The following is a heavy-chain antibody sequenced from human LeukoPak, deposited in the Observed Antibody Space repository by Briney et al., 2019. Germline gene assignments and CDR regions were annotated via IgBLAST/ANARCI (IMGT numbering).Heavy chain of an antibody. V-gene: IGHV3-30-3*01. CDR1: GFTFSSYA. J-gene: IGHJ4*02. CDR2: ISYDGSNK. Sequence: GGSLRLSCAASGFTFSSYAMHWVRQAPGKGLEWVAVISYDGSNKYYADSVKGRFTISRDNSKNTLYLQMNSLKPEDTAVYYCARDQAPYGSGTGTYFDYWGQGTLVTVSS. CDR3: ARDQAPYGSGTGTYFDY. D-gene: IGHD3-10*01.